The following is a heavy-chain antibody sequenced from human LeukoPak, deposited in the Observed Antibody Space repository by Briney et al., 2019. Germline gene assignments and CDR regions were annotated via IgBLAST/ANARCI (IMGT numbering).Heavy chain of an antibody. CDR1: GFTFSSYS. CDR3: ARDYYDSSGYYDY. Sequence: PGGSLRLSCAASGFTFSSYSMNWVRQAPGKGLEWVSSISSSSSYIYYADSVKGRLTISRDNAKNSLYLQMNSLRAEDTAVYYCARDYYDSSGYYDYWGQGTLVTVSS. V-gene: IGHV3-21*01. D-gene: IGHD3-22*01. CDR2: ISSSSSYI. J-gene: IGHJ4*02.